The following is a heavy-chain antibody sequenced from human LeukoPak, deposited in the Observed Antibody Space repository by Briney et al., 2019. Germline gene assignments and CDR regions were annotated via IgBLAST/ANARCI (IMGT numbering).Heavy chain of an antibody. J-gene: IGHJ4*02. CDR2: IYSDGST. CDR1: GFTVSSNY. CDR3: ARDGYGYNPFDY. Sequence: PGGSLRLSCAASGFTVSSNYMSWVRQAPGKGLEWVSVIYSDGSTYYADSVKGRFTISRDSSENTLYLQMNSLRAEDTAVYYCARDGYGYNPFDYWGQGTLVTVSS. D-gene: IGHD5-24*01. V-gene: IGHV3-53*01.